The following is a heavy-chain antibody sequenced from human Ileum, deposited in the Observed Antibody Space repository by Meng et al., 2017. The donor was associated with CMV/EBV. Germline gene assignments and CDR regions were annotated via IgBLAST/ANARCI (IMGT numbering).Heavy chain of an antibody. CDR3: AKWVVPPGVGYGLDV. J-gene: IGHJ4*02. Sequence: GESLKISCSASGFTFSDYWMRWVRQAPGKGLEWVANIKGDGSAKYSADSVKGRFTIARDNAKWTLYLQMTSLRVEDTAVYYCAKWVVPPGVGYGLDVWGQGTLVTVSS. V-gene: IGHV3-7*01. CDR1: GFTFSDYW. D-gene: IGHD2-2*01. CDR2: IKGDGSAK.